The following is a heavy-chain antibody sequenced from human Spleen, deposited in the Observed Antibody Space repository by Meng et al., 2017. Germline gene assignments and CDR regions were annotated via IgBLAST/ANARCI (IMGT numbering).Heavy chain of an antibody. J-gene: IGHJ4*02. D-gene: IGHD4-11*01. CDR1: GGAFSDYF. CDR2: INHSGST. CDR3: ARGPTTMAHDFDY. V-gene: IGHV4-34*01. Sequence: VRLQQWGAGLLTPSETLSLTCVVSGGAFSDYFWSWIRQPPGKGLEWIGEINHSGSTNYNPSLESRATISGDTSQNNLSLKLSSVTAADSAVYYCARGPTTMAHDFDYWGQGTLVTVSS.